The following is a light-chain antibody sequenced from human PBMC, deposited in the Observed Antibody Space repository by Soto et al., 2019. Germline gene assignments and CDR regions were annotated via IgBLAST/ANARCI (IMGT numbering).Light chain of an antibody. J-gene: IGLJ2*01. Sequence: QSVLTQPASVSGSPGQSITISCTATSSDVGGYNYVSWLQQYPGKAPKLMIYEVINRPSGVSNRFSGSKSGNTASLIISGLQAEDEADYYCSSYTSSSTLVFGGGTKLTVL. CDR2: EVI. CDR1: SSDVGGYNY. CDR3: SSYTSSSTLV. V-gene: IGLV2-14*01.